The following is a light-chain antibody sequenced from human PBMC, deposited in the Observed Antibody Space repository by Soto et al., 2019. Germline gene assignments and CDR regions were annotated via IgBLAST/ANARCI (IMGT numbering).Light chain of an antibody. CDR1: SSDVGAYNS. CDR3: CSSAPESTYV. Sequence: QSALAQPASVSGSPGQSITISCTGTSSDVGAYNSVSWYQQHPHRAPQVIIYKGTQRPSGVSNRFSGSTSGNAASPTISALQTDVEADYFCCSSAPESTYVCGTGTKLTVL. V-gene: IGLV2-23*01. CDR2: KGT. J-gene: IGLJ1*01.